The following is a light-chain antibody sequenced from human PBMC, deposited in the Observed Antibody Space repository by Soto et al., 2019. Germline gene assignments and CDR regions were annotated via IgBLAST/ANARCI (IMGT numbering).Light chain of an antibody. CDR2: EVS. CDR1: SSDVGSYNL. J-gene: IGLJ2*01. CDR3: CSYAGSSTFV. V-gene: IGLV2-23*02. Sequence: QSALTQPASVSGSPGQSITISCTGTSSDVGSYNLVSWYQQHPGKAPKLMIYEVSKRHSGVSNRFSGSKSGNTASLTISGLQAEEEADYYCCSYAGSSTFVFGGGTKLTVL.